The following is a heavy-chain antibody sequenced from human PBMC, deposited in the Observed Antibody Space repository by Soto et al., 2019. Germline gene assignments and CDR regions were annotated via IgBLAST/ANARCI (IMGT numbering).Heavy chain of an antibody. CDR1: GFTFSSYC. Sequence: PAGSHRVSCAASGFTFSSYCMRWVRQAPGKGLEWVANITQDGSEKYYVDSVKGRFTISRDNAKNSLYLQMNSLRGEDTAVYYCARGDRPYYWGQGTLVTVSS. V-gene: IGHV3-7*03. J-gene: IGHJ4*02. CDR3: ARGDRPYY. CDR2: ITQDGSEK.